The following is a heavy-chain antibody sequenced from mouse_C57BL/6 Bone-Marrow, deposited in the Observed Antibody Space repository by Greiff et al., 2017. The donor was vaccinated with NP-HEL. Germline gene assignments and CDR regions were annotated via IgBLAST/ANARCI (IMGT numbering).Heavy chain of an antibody. CDR3: ARQYYYGTWYFDV. CDR2: ISNLAYSI. V-gene: IGHV5-15*01. CDR1: GFTFSDYG. J-gene: IGHJ1*03. Sequence: DVMLVESGGGLVQPGGSLKLSCAASGFTFSDYGMAWVRQAPRKGPEWVAFISNLAYSIYYADTVTGRFTISRENAKNTLYLEMSSLRSEDTAMYYCARQYYYGTWYFDVWGTGTTVTVSS. D-gene: IGHD1-1*01.